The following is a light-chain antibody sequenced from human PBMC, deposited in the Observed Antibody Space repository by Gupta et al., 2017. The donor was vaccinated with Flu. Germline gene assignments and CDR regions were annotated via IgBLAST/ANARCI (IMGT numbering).Light chain of an antibody. Sequence: AIQMTQSPSSLSASVGDRVTITCRASQGIRNALGWYQQKPGKAPKLLISGASTLQSGVPSRCSGSGSGTEFTLTISSLQPEDFATYYCLQDYNYPRTFGQGTKVEIK. CDR1: QGIRNA. CDR2: GAS. V-gene: IGKV1-6*01. CDR3: LQDYNYPRT. J-gene: IGKJ1*01.